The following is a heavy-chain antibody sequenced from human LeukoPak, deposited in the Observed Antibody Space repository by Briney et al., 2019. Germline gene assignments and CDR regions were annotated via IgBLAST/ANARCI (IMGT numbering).Heavy chain of an antibody. CDR3: AREITMVRGDNWFDP. CDR1: GYTFTGYY. CDR2: INPNSGGT. J-gene: IGHJ5*02. Sequence: AASVKVSCKASGYTFTGYYMHWVRQAPGQGLEWMGWINPNSGGTNYAQKFQGRVTMTRDTSISTAYMELSRLRSDDTAVYYCAREITMVRGDNWFDPWGQGTLVTVSS. D-gene: IGHD3-10*01. V-gene: IGHV1-2*02.